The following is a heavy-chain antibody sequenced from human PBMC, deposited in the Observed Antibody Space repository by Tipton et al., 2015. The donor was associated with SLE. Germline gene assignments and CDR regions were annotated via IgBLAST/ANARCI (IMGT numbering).Heavy chain of an antibody. Sequence: TLSLTCTVSGGSISSDTYYWSWIRQPAGKGLEWIGHIYTSGSTNYNPSLKSRVTMSVDTSKNQFSLKLSSVTAADTAVYYCARSNVGAAATFDYWGQGTLVTVSS. V-gene: IGHV4-61*09. J-gene: IGHJ4*02. CDR2: IYTSGST. CDR1: GGSISSDTYY. CDR3: ARSNVGAAATFDY. D-gene: IGHD6-13*01.